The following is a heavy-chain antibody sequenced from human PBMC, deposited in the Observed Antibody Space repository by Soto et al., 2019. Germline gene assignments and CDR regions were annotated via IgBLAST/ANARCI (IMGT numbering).Heavy chain of an antibody. V-gene: IGHV4-59*01. CDR1: GGSISSYY. CDR2: IYYSGST. J-gene: IGHJ4*02. D-gene: IGHD6-19*01. CDR3: ARDASVNSSGWYHARPTHPYFDY. Sequence: SETLSLTCTVSGGSISSYYWSWIRQPPGKGLEWIGYIYYSGSTNYNPSLKSRVTISVDTSKNQFSLKLSSVTAADTAVYYCARDASVNSSGWYHARPTHPYFDYWGQGTLVTVSS.